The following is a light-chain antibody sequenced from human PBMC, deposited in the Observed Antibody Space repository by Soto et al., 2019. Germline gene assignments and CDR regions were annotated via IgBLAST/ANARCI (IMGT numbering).Light chain of an antibody. J-gene: IGLJ3*02. Sequence: QSVLTQPPSVSGAPGQRVTISCTGSSSNIGAGYDVHWYQQLPGTAPKLLIYGNSNRPSGVPDRFSGSKSGTSASLAITGLQAEDEAEYYCQSYDSSLSALFGGGTQLTVL. CDR2: GNS. V-gene: IGLV1-40*01. CDR1: SSNIGAGYD. CDR3: QSYDSSLSAL.